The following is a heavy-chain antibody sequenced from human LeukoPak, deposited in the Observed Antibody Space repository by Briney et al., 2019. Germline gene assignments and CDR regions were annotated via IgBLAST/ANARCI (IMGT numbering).Heavy chain of an antibody. J-gene: IGHJ5*02. D-gene: IGHD3-16*02. CDR2: INPTGTGT. V-gene: IGHV1-46*01. CDR3: ARDNSVGDIAWWFDP. Sequence: ASVKVPCKASGYTFINNWMHWVRQAPGQGLEWIGLINPTGTGTLYAQKFQGRVTMTRDMSTTTDYMELSSLRSEDTAVYYCARDNSVGDIAWWFDPWGQGTLVTVSS. CDR1: GYTFINNW.